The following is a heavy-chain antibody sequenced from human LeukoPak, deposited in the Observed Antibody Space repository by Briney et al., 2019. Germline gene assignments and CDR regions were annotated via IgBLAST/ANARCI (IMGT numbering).Heavy chain of an antibody. V-gene: IGHV4-4*07. CDR1: GGSISSYY. CDR3: ARAPVDCTNGVCYRPVAFDI. Sequence: SETLSLTCTVSGGSISSYYWSWIRQPAGKGLEWIGRIYTSGSTNYNPSLKSRVTMSVDTSKNQFSLKLSSVTAADTAVYYCARAPVDCTNGVCYRPVAFDIWGQGTMVTVSS. CDR2: IYTSGST. D-gene: IGHD2-8*01. J-gene: IGHJ3*02.